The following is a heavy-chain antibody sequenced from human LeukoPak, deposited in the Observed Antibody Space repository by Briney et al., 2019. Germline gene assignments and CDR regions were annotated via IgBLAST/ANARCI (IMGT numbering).Heavy chain of an antibody. D-gene: IGHD3-10*02. J-gene: IGHJ6*04. Sequence: GGSLRLSCAASGFTFSSYGMTWVRQAPGKGLEWVSGISPGGGPTYYADSVKGRFTISRDDSKNTLYLQMNSLRAEDTAVYYCAELGITMIGGVWGKGTTVTISS. V-gene: IGHV3-23*01. CDR3: AELGITMIGGV. CDR1: GFTFSSYG. CDR2: ISPGGGPT.